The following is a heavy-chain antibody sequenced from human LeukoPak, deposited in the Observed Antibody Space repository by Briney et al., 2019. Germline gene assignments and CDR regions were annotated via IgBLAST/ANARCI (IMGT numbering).Heavy chain of an antibody. CDR1: GFTFSSYS. Sequence: PGGSLRLSCAASGFTFSSYSINWVRQVPGKGLEWVSSISSSSSYIYYAASVKGRFTISRDNAKNSLYLQMNSLRAEDTAVYYCASVISPYSRPCTSANCYEGAAGLDYWGPRTLVTASS. J-gene: IGHJ4*02. CDR3: ASVISPYSRPCTSANCYEGAAGLDY. D-gene: IGHD2-2*01. CDR2: ISSSSSYI. V-gene: IGHV3-21*01.